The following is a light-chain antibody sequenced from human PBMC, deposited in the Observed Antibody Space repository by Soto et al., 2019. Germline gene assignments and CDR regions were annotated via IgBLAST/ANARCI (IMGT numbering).Light chain of an antibody. CDR3: TSFTSSSTWV. V-gene: IGLV2-14*01. J-gene: IGLJ3*02. CDR1: SSDVGGYNY. Sequence: QSALTQPASVSGSPGQSITISCTGSSSDVGGYNYVSWYQQHPGKAPKLMIYEVSRRPSGISHRFSGSKSGNTASLTISGLQAEDEADYYCTSFTSSSTWVFGGGTKVTVL. CDR2: EVS.